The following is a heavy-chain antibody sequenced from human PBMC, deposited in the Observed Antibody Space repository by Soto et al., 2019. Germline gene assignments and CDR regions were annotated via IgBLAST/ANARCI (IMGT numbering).Heavy chain of an antibody. D-gene: IGHD3-16*01. J-gene: IGHJ4*02. CDR2: IYHSGST. Sequence: QVQLQESGPGLVKPSGTLSLTCAVSGGSVTNDHWWSWVRQPPGKGLEWFGEIYHSGSTNYNPSLKSRVTISIDNSNNQFSLKLDSETAADSAGYGCALGVGGGNYWGQGTLVTVSS. V-gene: IGHV4-4*01. CDR3: ALGVGGGNY. CDR1: GGSVTNDHW.